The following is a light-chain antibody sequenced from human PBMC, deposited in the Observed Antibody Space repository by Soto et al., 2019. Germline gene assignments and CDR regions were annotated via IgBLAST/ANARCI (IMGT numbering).Light chain of an antibody. CDR1: QSVSSN. CDR2: AAS. V-gene: IGKV3-15*01. Sequence: EKVMTQSPATLSVSPGERATLFCRASQSVSSNLAWYQQKPGQAPRLLIFAASTRATGIPARFSGSGSGTDFTLTISSLQSEDFAVYYCLQYNDWPWTFGQGTKVEIK. J-gene: IGKJ1*01. CDR3: LQYNDWPWT.